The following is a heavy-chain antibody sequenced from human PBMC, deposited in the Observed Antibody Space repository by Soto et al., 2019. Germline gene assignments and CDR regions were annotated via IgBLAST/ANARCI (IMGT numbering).Heavy chain of an antibody. CDR2: IYPDDSDA. CDR1: GYNFRNFW. J-gene: IGHJ3*02. D-gene: IGHD1-26*01. CDR3: ARPPYSGSTDAFDI. Sequence: SLKISCKGSGYNFRNFWIAWVRQMPGEGLEWMGMIYPDDSDARYSPSFQGQVTISADKSITTAYLQWSSLKASDTAMYYCARPPYSGSTDAFDIWGQGTLVT. V-gene: IGHV5-51*01.